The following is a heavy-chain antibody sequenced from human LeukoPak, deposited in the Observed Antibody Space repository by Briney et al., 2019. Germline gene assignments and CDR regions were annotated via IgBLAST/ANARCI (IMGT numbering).Heavy chain of an antibody. CDR3: ARGHYGDYVGDY. D-gene: IGHD4-17*01. Sequence: SETLSLTCTVSGGSISGYYWGWIRQPAGKGLEWIGRIFSSGDATYNPSLKSRVTMSVDTSKNQFSLKLSSVTAADTAVYYCARGHYGDYVGDYWGQGTLVTVSS. V-gene: IGHV4-4*07. CDR1: GGSISGYY. CDR2: IFSSGDA. J-gene: IGHJ4*02.